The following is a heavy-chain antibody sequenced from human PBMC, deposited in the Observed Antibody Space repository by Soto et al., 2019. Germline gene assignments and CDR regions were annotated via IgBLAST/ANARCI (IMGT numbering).Heavy chain of an antibody. D-gene: IGHD6-13*01. CDR1: GYTFTSYD. CDR3: ARDKQQLFYYYYYYMDV. Sequence: GASVKVSCKASGYTFTSYDINWVRQATGQGLEWMGWMNPNSGNTGYAQKFQGRVTMTRNTSISTAYMELSSLRSEDTAVYYCARDKQQLFYYYYYYMDVWGNGTTVTVSS. CDR2: MNPNSGNT. J-gene: IGHJ6*03. V-gene: IGHV1-8*01.